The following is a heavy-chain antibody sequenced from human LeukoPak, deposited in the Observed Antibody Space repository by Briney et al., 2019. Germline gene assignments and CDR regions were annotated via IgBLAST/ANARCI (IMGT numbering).Heavy chain of an antibody. D-gene: IGHD3-22*01. V-gene: IGHV1-69*04. Sequence: SVKVSCKASGGTFSSYAISWVRQAPGQGLEWMGRIIPILGIANYAQKFQGRVTITADKSTSTAYMELSSLRSEDTAVYYCATKPYYYDGSGWRGMDVWGQGTTVTVSS. J-gene: IGHJ6*02. CDR1: GGTFSSYA. CDR3: ATKPYYYDGSGWRGMDV. CDR2: IIPILGIA.